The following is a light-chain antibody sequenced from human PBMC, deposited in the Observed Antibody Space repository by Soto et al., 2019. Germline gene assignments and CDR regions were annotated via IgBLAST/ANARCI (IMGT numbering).Light chain of an antibody. V-gene: IGKV3-20*01. J-gene: IGKJ5*01. Sequence: EVVLTQSPGTLSLSPGERVTLSCRASQSVASSYLAWYQQKPGRAPRLLFYSASSRATGIPDRFSGSGSGTDFTLTISRLEPEDFAVYYCQQYNNWPITFGRGTRLDIK. CDR1: QSVASSY. CDR3: QQYNNWPIT. CDR2: SAS.